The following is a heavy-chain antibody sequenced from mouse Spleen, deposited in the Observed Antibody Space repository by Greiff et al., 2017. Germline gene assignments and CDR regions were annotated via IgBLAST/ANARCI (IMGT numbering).Heavy chain of an antibody. CDR3: ARGWDGYYFDY. Sequence: QVQLQQSGAELAKPGASVKMSCKASGYTFTSYWMHWVKQRPGQGLEWIGYINPSTGYTEYNQKFKDKATLTADKSSSTAYMQLSSLTSEDSAVYYCARGWDGYYFDYWGQGTTLTVSS. CDR2: INPSTGYT. D-gene: IGHD4-1*01. V-gene: IGHV1-7*01. CDR1: GYTFTSYW. J-gene: IGHJ2*01.